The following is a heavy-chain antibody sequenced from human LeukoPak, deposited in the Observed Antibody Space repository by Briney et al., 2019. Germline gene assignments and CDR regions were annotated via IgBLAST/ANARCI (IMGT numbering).Heavy chain of an antibody. J-gene: IGHJ4*02. CDR3: ARSRLIIADY. V-gene: IGHV1-2*02. Sequence: ASVTVSCTASGYTFTGYYMHWVRQAPGQGLEWMGWINPNSGGTNYAQKFQGRVTMTRDTSISTAYMELSRLRSDDTAVYYCARSRLIIADYWGQGTLVTVSS. CDR1: GYTFTGYY. CDR2: INPNSGGT. D-gene: IGHD3-9*01.